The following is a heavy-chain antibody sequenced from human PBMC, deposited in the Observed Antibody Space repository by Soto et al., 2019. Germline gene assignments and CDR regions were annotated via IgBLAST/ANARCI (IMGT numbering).Heavy chain of an antibody. D-gene: IGHD4-17*01. CDR1: GFTFSSYG. CDR2: ILRDGSNK. V-gene: IGHV3-30*18. CDR3: AKENGDYDWYFDL. J-gene: IGHJ2*01. Sequence: QVQLVESGGGVVQPGRSLRLSCAASGFTFSSYGMHWVRQAPGKGLEWVAVILRDGSNKYYADSVKGRFTISRDDSKNTLYLQLNSLRTEDTALYYCAKENGDYDWYFDLWGRGTLVAVSS.